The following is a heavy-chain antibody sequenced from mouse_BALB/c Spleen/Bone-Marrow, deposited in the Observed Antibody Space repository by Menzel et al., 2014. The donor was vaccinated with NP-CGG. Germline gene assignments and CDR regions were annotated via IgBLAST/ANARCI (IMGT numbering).Heavy chain of an antibody. CDR3: ARDYDYDY. J-gene: IGHJ2*01. V-gene: IGHV5-6-3*01. D-gene: IGHD2-4*01. Sequence: EVQRVESGGGLVQPGGSLKLSCAASGFTFSSYGMSWVRQTPDKRLELVATINSNGGSTYYPDSVKGRFTISRDNAKNTLYLQMSSLKSEDTAMYYCARDYDYDYWGQGTTLPVSS. CDR2: INSNGGST. CDR1: GFTFSSYG.